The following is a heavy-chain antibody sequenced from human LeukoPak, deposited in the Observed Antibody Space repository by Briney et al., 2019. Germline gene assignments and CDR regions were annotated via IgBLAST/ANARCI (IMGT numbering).Heavy chain of an antibody. J-gene: IGHJ6*03. CDR3: ARGRVSQIPGNYYYYMDV. V-gene: IGHV4-34*01. Sequence: SETLSLTCAVYGGSFSGYYWSWIRQPPGKGLEWIGEINHSGSTNYNPSLKSRVTISVDTSKNQFSLKLTSMTAADTAVYYCARGRVSQIPGNYYYYMDVWGKGTTVTVSS. CDR1: GGSFSGYY. CDR2: INHSGST. D-gene: IGHD2-8*01.